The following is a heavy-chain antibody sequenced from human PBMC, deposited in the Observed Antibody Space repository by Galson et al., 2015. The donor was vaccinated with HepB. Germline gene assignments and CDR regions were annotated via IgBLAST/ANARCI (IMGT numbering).Heavy chain of an antibody. CDR3: ARDLGPGYCSSTSCYGFDY. D-gene: IGHD2-2*03. CDR2: INPSGGST. J-gene: IGHJ4*02. Sequence: SVKVSCKASGYTFTSYYMHWVRQAPGQGLEWMGIINPSGGSTSYAQKFQGRVTMTRDTSTSTVYMELSSLRSEDTAVYYCARDLGPGYCSSTSCYGFDYWGQGTLVTVSS. V-gene: IGHV1-46*03. CDR1: GYTFTSYY.